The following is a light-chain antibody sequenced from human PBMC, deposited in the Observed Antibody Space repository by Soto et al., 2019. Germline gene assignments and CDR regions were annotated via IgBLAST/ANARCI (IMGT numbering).Light chain of an antibody. V-gene: IGKV3-15*01. CDR3: QQYNKWPRT. CDR1: QSVSSN. Sequence: EIVMTQSPATLSVSPGESVTLSCRASQSVSSNLVWYHQKPGQAPRLLIYDASTRATGIPARYSGSGSGTEFNFTISSLQSEDFAVYFCQQYNKWPRTFGQGTKVDIK. CDR2: DAS. J-gene: IGKJ1*01.